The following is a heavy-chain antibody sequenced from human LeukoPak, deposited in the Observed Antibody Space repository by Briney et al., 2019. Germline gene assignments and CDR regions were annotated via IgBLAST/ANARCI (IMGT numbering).Heavy chain of an antibody. CDR2: ISSSSSYI. J-gene: IGHJ4*02. CDR3: AGDVKNVGYCGGDCYYYFDY. CDR1: GFTFSSYS. D-gene: IGHD2-21*02. Sequence: PGGSLRLSCAASGFTFSSYSMNWVRQAPGKGLEWVSSISSSSSYIYYADSVKGRFTISRDNAKNSLYLQMNSLRAEDTAVYYCAGDVKNVGYCGGDCYYYFDYWGQGTLVTVSS. V-gene: IGHV3-21*01.